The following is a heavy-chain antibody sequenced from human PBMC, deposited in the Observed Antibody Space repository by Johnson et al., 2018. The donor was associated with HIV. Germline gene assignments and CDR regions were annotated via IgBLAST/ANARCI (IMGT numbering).Heavy chain of an antibody. CDR1: GFTFSDYY. D-gene: IGHD4/OR15-4a*01. CDR3: VRDSCEVQAFDI. Sequence: QVQLVESGGGFVKPGGSLRLSCAASGFTFSDYYMSWIRQAPGKGLEWVSYISSSGSTIYYADSVKCRFTISRDNSKNTLYLQMNSLRTEDTAMYYCVRDSCEVQAFDIWGQGTIVAVSA. V-gene: IGHV3-11*04. J-gene: IGHJ3*02. CDR2: ISSSGSTI.